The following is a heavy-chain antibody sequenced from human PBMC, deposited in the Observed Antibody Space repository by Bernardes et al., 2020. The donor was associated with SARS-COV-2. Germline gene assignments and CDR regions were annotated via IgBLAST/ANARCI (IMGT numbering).Heavy chain of an antibody. CDR2: IAYDGST. J-gene: IGHJ5*02. D-gene: IGHD1-26*01. Sequence: SETLSLTCTVSGGSLDSPYSYWSWVRQPPGKGLEWIGHIAYDGSTNYNPSLKSRVTLSLDASKNQFSLKVASVTAADTAVYFCARLYSGTDYRWLAPWGQGTQVTVSS. CDR1: GGSLDSPYSY. CDR3: ARLYSGTDYRWLAP. V-gene: IGHV4-61*01.